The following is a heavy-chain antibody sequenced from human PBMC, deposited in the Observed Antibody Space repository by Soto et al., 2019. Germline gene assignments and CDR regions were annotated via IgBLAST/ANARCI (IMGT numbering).Heavy chain of an antibody. CDR2: ISSSSSTI. D-gene: IGHD3-22*01. CDR1: GFTFSSYS. J-gene: IGHJ4*02. CDR3: ARDSSYYYDSSGDY. V-gene: IGHV3-48*02. Sequence: GGSLGLSCAASGFTFSSYSMNWVRQAPGKGLEWVSYISSSSSTIYYADSVKGRFTISRDNAKNSLYLQMNSLRDEDTAVYYCARDSSYYYDSSGDYWGQGTLVTVSS.